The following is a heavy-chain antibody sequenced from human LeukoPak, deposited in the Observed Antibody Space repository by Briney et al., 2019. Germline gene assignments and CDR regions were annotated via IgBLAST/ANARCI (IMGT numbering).Heavy chain of an antibody. V-gene: IGHV3-7*03. Sequence: GGSLRLSCAASGFTFSSYWMSWVRQAPGKGLEWVANIKQDGSEKYCVDSVKGRFTISRDNAKNSLYLQMNSLRAEDTAVYYCARERMVRGVINYYYGMDVWGKGTTVTVSS. D-gene: IGHD3-10*01. CDR1: GFTFSSYW. CDR2: IKQDGSEK. J-gene: IGHJ6*04. CDR3: ARERMVRGVINYYYGMDV.